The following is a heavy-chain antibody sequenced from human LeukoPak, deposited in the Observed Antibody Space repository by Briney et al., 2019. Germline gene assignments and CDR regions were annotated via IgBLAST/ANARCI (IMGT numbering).Heavy chain of an antibody. CDR3: RGVPAAGGVDY. CDR2: IRSKANSYAT. J-gene: IGHJ4*02. V-gene: IGHV3-73*01. Sequence: GGSLGLSCAASGFTFSGSAMHWVRQASGKGLEWVGRIRSKANSYATAYAASVKGRFTISRDDSKNTAYLQMNSLKTEDTAVYYCRGVPAAGGVDYWGQGTLVTVSS. CDR1: GFTFSGSA. D-gene: IGHD2-2*01.